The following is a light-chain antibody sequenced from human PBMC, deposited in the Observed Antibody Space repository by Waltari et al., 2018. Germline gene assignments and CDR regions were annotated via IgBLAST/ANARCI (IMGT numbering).Light chain of an antibody. CDR3: AAWDDSLSSWL. Sequence: QSVLTQPPSASGTPGQRVTMFCSGGSSNIGTNYAYWYKHLPGAAPKVLIFRDDQRPPGGPDRFSGSKSGTSASLTISGLRSDDEADYYCAAWDDSLSSWLFGGGTKLTVL. V-gene: IGLV1-47*01. J-gene: IGLJ3*02. CDR2: RDD. CDR1: SSNIGTNY.